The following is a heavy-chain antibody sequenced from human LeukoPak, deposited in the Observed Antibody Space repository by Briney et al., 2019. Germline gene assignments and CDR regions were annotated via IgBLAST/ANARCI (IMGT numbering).Heavy chain of an antibody. CDR2: ISKSGSDT. CDR3: ARVGATGTADY. Sequence: GGSLRLSCAVSGFTFSDHYMSWIRQAPGKGLEWVSYISKSGSDTNFADSVRGRFTISRDNAKNSMYLQMNSLRGEDTAVYYCARVGATGTADYWGQGTLVTVS. J-gene: IGHJ4*02. D-gene: IGHD1-1*01. CDR1: GFTFSDHY. V-gene: IGHV3-11*06.